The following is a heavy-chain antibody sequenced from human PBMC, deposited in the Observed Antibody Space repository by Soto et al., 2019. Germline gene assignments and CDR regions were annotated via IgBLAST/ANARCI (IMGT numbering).Heavy chain of an antibody. CDR1: GYTFTDYY. CDR3: ARKLELRVSYYYYYDLDV. CDR2: INPNSGGT. Sequence: ASVKVSCKASGYTFTDYYMHWVRQAPGQGLEWMGWINPNSGGTNYAQKFQGRGTRTRDTSISTAYMELSRLRSDDTAVYYCARKLELRVSYYYYYDLDVWGQGTTVTVSS. V-gene: IGHV1-2*02. D-gene: IGHD1-7*01. J-gene: IGHJ6*02.